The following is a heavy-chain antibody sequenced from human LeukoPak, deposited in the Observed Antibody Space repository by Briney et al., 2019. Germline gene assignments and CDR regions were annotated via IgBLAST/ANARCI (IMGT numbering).Heavy chain of an antibody. V-gene: IGHV1-2*02. CDR3: ARCLFVSSPYYGMAV. Sequence: ASVKVSCKTSGYTFTGYYLHWVRQAPGQGPECMGWINPNGGGTSYAQKFQGRVTMTRDTSISTAYMELSGLRSDDTAVYYCARCLFVSSPYYGMAVWGQGTTVTVSS. J-gene: IGHJ6*02. D-gene: IGHD6-6*01. CDR1: GYTFTGYY. CDR2: INPNGGGT.